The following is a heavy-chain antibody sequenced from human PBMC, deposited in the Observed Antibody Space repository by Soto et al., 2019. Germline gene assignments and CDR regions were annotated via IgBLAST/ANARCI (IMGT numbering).Heavy chain of an antibody. J-gene: IGHJ4*02. Sequence: QVQLVESGGGVVQPGRSLRLSCAASGFTFSSYGMHWVRQAPGKGLEWVAVISYEGSNKYYADSVKGRFTISRDNSKNTLYLQMNSLRAEDTGVYYCAKDPRIFGVVIIRESLVVYFDYWGQGTLVTVSS. D-gene: IGHD3-3*01. CDR2: ISYEGSNK. V-gene: IGHV3-30*18. CDR1: GFTFSSYG. CDR3: AKDPRIFGVVIIRESLVVYFDY.